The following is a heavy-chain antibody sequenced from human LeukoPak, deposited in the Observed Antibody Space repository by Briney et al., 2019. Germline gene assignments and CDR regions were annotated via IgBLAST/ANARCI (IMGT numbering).Heavy chain of an antibody. CDR1: GYTFTGYY. CDR2: INPNSGGT. V-gene: IGHV1-2*02. J-gene: IGHJ1*01. D-gene: IGHD5-24*01. CDR3: ARDRGRDGYTDPEYFQH. Sequence: GASVKVSCKASGYTFTGYYMHWVRQAPGQGLEWMGWINPNSGGTNYAQKFQGRVTMTRDTSISTAYMELSRLRSDDTAVYYCARDRGRDGYTDPEYFQHWGQGTLVTVSS.